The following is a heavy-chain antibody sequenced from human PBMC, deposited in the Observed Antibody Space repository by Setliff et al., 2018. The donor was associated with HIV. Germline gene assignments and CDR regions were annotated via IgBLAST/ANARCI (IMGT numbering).Heavy chain of an antibody. CDR1: GYSFTNHY. D-gene: IGHD5-12*01. J-gene: IGHJ3*02. Sequence: VASVKVSCKPSGYSFTNHYMHWVRQAPGQGLESMGVINPTGGSTRNTQKFQGRVAMTRDTSTSTVYMELSSLRPEDTAVYYCASAGAWQRNALDIWGQGTMVTVSS. CDR3: ASAGAWQRNALDI. V-gene: IGHV1-46*01. CDR2: INPTGGST.